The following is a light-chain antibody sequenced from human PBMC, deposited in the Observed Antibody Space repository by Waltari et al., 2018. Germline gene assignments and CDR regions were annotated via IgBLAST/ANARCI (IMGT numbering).Light chain of an antibody. V-gene: IGLV1-44*01. CDR1: SSNIGSDT. CDR2: TDN. Sequence: QSVLTQPPSASGTPGQRVTISCSGSSSNIGSDTVNWFQHLPGTAPKPLIYTDNRRPSGVPDRFSGSKSGTSASLAISGLQSEDEADYYCATWDDTLHGCWVFGGGTKLTVL. CDR3: ATWDDTLHGCWV. J-gene: IGLJ3*02.